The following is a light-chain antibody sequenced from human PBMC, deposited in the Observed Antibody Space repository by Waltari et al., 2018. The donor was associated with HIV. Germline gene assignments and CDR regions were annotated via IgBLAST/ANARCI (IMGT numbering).Light chain of an antibody. Sequence: QSVLTQPAAVSGSPGQPVAVSCTGTSSDVGGYVYVSWYQQHPDKAPKLLIYEVRSRPSGVSDRFSGSNSGNTASLTISGLQPEDEADYYCSSFTDNRAVIFGGGTKLTVL. J-gene: IGLJ2*01. CDR2: EVR. CDR1: SSDVGGYVY. CDR3: SSFTDNRAVI. V-gene: IGLV2-14*03.